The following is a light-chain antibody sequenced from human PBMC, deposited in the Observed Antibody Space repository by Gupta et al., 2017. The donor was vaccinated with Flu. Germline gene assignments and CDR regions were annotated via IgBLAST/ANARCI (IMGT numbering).Light chain of an antibody. Sequence: SALTQPRSVSGSPGQSVTISCTGTRSDVGGSHSVSWSHHPPGNAHNIIIYDGSHRSSGVHALFAGSKAGNTASLTISGRQEEEEADYWGSSYAGSCTWVFGGGTKLTVL. V-gene: IGLV2-11*01. CDR1: RSDVGGSHS. CDR2: DGS. J-gene: IGLJ3*02. CDR3: SSYAGSCTWV.